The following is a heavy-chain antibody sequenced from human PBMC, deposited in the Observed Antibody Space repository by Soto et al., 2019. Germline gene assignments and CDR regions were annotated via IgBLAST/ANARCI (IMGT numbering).Heavy chain of an antibody. CDR2: IGGSGGIT. D-gene: IGHD5-12*01. J-gene: IGHJ4*02. V-gene: IGHV3-23*01. CDR3: AKAGDLYSGYDLPDY. CDR1: GFIFTYYA. Sequence: EVQLLESGGGLVQPGGSLRLSCAASGFIFTYYAMSWVRQAPGKGLEWVSVIGGSGGITYYADSVKGRFTISRDNSKNMVYLQMNSLRAEATAVYYCAKAGDLYSGYDLPDYWGQGTLVTVSS.